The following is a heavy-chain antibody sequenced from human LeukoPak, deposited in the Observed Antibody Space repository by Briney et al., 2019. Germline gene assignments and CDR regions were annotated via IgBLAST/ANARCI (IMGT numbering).Heavy chain of an antibody. V-gene: IGHV4-39*01. CDR3: AGNYYDSSGPNGYYYMDV. CDR2: IYFSGST. Sequence: PSETLSLTCTVSGGSISSSSYYWGWIRQPPGKGLEWIGSIYFSGSTYYNPSLKSRVTISVDTSKNQFSLKLSSVTAADTAVYYCAGNYYDSSGPNGYYYMDVWGKGTTVTVSS. D-gene: IGHD3-22*01. CDR1: GGSISSSSYY. J-gene: IGHJ6*03.